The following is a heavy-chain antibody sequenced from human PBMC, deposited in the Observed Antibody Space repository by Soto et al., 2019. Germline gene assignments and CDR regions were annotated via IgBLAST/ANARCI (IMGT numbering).Heavy chain of an antibody. Sequence: GGSLRLSCAASGFTFSSYALNWVRQAPGKGLEWVAEISGRGTSTYYEPSVKGRFIISSDSSKNTLYLRMYSLRAEDTAMYYCAKSLSALFSLGDFKYWGQGALVTVSS. J-gene: IGHJ4*02. CDR3: AKSLSALFSLGDFKY. D-gene: IGHD2-21*01. CDR2: ISGRGTST. V-gene: IGHV3-23*01. CDR1: GFTFSSYA.